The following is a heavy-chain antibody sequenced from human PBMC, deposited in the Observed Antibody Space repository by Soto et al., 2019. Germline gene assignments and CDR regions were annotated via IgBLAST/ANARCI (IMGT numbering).Heavy chain of an antibody. V-gene: IGHV4-34*01. CDR3: ARGTIFGVPPNWFDP. Sequence: SSETLSLTCAVYGGSFSGYYWSWIRQPPGKGLEWIGEINHSGSTNYNPSLKSRVTISVDTSKNQFSLKLSSVTAADTAVYYCARGTIFGVPPNWFDPWGQGTLVTVSS. D-gene: IGHD3-3*01. CDR1: GGSFSGYY. CDR2: INHSGST. J-gene: IGHJ5*02.